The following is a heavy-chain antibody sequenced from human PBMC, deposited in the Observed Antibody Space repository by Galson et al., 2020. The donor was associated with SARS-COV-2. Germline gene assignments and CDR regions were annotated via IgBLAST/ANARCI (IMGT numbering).Heavy chain of an antibody. D-gene: IGHD3-3*01. CDR2: INWNDDK. V-gene: IGHV2-5*01. Sequence: SGPTLVKPTQTLTLTCTFSGFALNTRGVGVGWIRQPPGKALEWLALINWNDDKRYSPSLKSRLTITKDTSVNQVVLTMTNMDPVDTGTYYCAHIMIFGVVITPNFDRWGQGTLVTVSS. CDR3: AHIMIFGVVITPNFDR. J-gene: IGHJ4*02. CDR1: GFALNTRGVG.